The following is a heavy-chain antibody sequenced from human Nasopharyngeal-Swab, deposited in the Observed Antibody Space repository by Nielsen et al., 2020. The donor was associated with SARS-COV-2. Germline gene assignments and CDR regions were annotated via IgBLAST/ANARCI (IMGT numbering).Heavy chain of an antibody. D-gene: IGHD3-22*01. CDR2: IYYSGST. Sequence: SETLSLTCTVSGGSISSYYWSWIRQPPGKGLEWIGYIYYSGSTNYNPSPKSRVTISVDTSKNQFSLKLSSVTAADTAVYYCARESDYYDSSGSLGDAFDIWGQGTMVTVSS. J-gene: IGHJ3*02. CDR3: ARESDYYDSSGSLGDAFDI. CDR1: GGSISSYY. V-gene: IGHV4-59*01.